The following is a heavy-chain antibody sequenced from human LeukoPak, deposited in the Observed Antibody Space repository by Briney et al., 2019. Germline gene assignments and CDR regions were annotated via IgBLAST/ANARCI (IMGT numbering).Heavy chain of an antibody. J-gene: IGHJ4*02. V-gene: IGHV3-23*01. Sequence: SGXXXXXYAMXWVRQAAXKGLEWVSAISGSGGSTYYADSVKGRFTISRDNSKNTLYLQMNSLRAEDTAVYYCAKSGVAYWGQGTLVTVSS. CDR3: AKSGVAY. CDR2: ISGSGGST. CDR1: GXXXXXYA. D-gene: IGHD3-10*01.